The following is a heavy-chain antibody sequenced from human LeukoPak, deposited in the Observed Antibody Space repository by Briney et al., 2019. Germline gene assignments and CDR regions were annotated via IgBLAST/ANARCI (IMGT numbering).Heavy chain of an antibody. Sequence: PGGSLRLSCAASGFTFSSYWMHWARQAPGKGLVWVSRISSDGSSSRYADSVKGRFTISRDNAKNTLYLQMNSLRAEDTAVYYCTSPGYCSSTSCPFDYWGRGTLVTVSS. CDR1: GFTFSSYW. J-gene: IGHJ4*02. D-gene: IGHD2-2*03. V-gene: IGHV3-74*01. CDR3: TSPGYCSSTSCPFDY. CDR2: ISSDGSSS.